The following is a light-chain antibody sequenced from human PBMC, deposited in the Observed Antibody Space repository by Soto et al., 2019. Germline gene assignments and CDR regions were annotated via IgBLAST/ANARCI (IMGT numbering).Light chain of an antibody. CDR3: QQCYSSPYT. J-gene: IGKJ2*01. CDR2: WAS. V-gene: IGKV4-1*01. Sequence: DIVMTQSPDSLAVSLGDRATINCKSSQSVLYSSNNKNYLAWYQQKPGQSPKLLIYWASTRESGVPDRFSGSGSETDFTLTISSLQAEDVSFYYCQQCYSSPYTFGQGTKLEI. CDR1: QSVLYSSNNKNY.